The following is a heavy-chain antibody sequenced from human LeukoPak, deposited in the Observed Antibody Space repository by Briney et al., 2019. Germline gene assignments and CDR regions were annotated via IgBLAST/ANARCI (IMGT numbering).Heavy chain of an antibody. V-gene: IGHV3-64*01. D-gene: IGHD4-23*01. Sequence: GGSLRLSCAASGFTFSSYAMHWVRQAPGKGLEYVSAISSNGGSTYYANSVNGRFTISRDNSKNTLYLQMGSLRAEDMAVYYCARGRRWLDYWGQGTLVTVSS. CDR2: ISSNGGST. J-gene: IGHJ4*02. CDR1: GFTFSSYA. CDR3: ARGRRWLDY.